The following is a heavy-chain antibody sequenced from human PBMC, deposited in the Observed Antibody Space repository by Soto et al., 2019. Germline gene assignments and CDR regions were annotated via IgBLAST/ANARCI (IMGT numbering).Heavy chain of an antibody. CDR3: ARGFLVPAALYYYYGMDV. V-gene: IGHV3-21*01. CDR2: ISSSSSYI. J-gene: IGHJ6*02. D-gene: IGHD2-2*01. CDR1: GYAFSCYS. Sequence: PRLYCAASGYAFSCYSMNWVRQAPGKGLEWVSSISSSSSYIYYADSVKGRFTISRDNAKNSLYLQMNSLRAEDTAVYYCARGFLVPAALYYYYGMDVWGQGTTVTVS.